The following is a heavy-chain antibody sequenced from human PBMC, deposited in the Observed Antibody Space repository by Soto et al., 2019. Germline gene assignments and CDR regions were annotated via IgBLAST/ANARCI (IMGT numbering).Heavy chain of an antibody. CDR2: ISGSGASI. V-gene: IGHV3-23*01. D-gene: IGHD2-15*01. CDR1: GFTFSSYV. Sequence: EVQLLESGGNLVQPGGSLRLSCAASGFTFSSYVMSWVRQAPGKGLEWVSTISGSGASIYDADSVKGRFTISRDHSKNTVYLQMNSLRAEDTAVYYCAKDGLGSCTGGTCYGSDYWGQGTLVTVSS. J-gene: IGHJ4*02. CDR3: AKDGLGSCTGGTCYGSDY.